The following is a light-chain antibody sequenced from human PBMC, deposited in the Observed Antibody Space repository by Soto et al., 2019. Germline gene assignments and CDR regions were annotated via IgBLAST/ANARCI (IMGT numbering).Light chain of an antibody. CDR2: GAS. J-gene: IGKJ5*01. V-gene: IGKV1-9*01. Sequence: DIQLTQSPSFLSASVVDRFTITFRASQGISSYLAWFQQKPGRAPNLLIYGASTLQSGVPSRFSGSGSGTDFTLTISNLQPEDFATYYCQQLNAYPLNFGQGKRREIK. CDR3: QQLNAYPLN. CDR1: QGISSY.